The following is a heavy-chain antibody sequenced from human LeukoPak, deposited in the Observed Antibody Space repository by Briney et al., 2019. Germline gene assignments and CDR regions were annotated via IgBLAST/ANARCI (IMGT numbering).Heavy chain of an antibody. CDR2: MSYDGSNK. CDR3: ARDQGWFDY. Sequence: GGSLRLSFAASGFTFSSYAMHWVRQAPGKGLEWVAVMSYDGSNKYYADSVKGRFTISRDNSKNTLYLQMNSLRAEDTAVYYCARDQGWFDYWGQGTLVTVSS. V-gene: IGHV3-30*04. CDR1: GFTFSSYA. J-gene: IGHJ4*02.